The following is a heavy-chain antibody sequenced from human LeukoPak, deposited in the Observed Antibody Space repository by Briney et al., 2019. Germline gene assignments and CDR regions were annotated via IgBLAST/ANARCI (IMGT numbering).Heavy chain of an antibody. Sequence: GGSLRLSCAASGFTFSSYWMSWVRQAPGKGLEWVASIKQDGSEKYYVDSVKGRFTISRDNAKNSLYLQMNSLRAEDTALYYCAKAPGEGWFDPWGQGTLVTVSS. D-gene: IGHD4-17*01. CDR3: AKAPGEGWFDP. CDR1: GFTFSSYW. CDR2: IKQDGSEK. J-gene: IGHJ5*02. V-gene: IGHV3-7*01.